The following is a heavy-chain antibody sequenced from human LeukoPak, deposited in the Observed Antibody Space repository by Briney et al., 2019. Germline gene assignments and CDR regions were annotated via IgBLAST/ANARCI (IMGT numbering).Heavy chain of an antibody. CDR1: GYSLTSYW. Sequence: GESLKISCKGSGYSLTSYWIGWVRQMPGEGLEWMGIIYPGDSDTRYSPSFQGQVTISADKSITTAYLQWSSLKASDTAMYYCARQGAAAGIDYWGQGTLVTVSS. CDR3: ARQGAAAGIDY. CDR2: IYPGDSDT. V-gene: IGHV5-51*01. J-gene: IGHJ4*02. D-gene: IGHD6-13*01.